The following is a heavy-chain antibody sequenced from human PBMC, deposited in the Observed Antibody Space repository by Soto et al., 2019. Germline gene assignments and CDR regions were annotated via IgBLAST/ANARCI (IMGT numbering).Heavy chain of an antibody. CDR2: MYTKERT. D-gene: IGHD3-16*01. CDR3: ARDDYKDGGNNWFDP. V-gene: IGHV4-4*07. J-gene: IGHJ5*02. Sequence: SETLSLTCRVSGGSITNYYWSWIRQPAGKGLEWIGRMYTKERTNYNLSFKSRVTMSVDTSKNQFSLKLNAVTAADTAVYYCARDDYKDGGNNWFDPWGQGTLVTVSS. CDR1: GGSITNYY.